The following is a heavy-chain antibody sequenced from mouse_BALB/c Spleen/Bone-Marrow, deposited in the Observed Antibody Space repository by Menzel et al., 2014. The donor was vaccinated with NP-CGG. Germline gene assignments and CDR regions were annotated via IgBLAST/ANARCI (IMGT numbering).Heavy chain of an antibody. D-gene: IGHD2-1*01. CDR2: IRNKANGYTT. CDR1: GFTFTDHY. Sequence: DVMLVESGGGLVQPGGFLRLSCAPSGFTFTDHYMSWVRQPPGKALEWLGFIRNKANGYTTEYSASVKGRFTISRDNSQSIVYLQMNTLRAVDSATYYCARDYLYYFDYWGRGTTLTVSS. V-gene: IGHV7-3*02. J-gene: IGHJ2*01. CDR3: ARDYLYYFDY.